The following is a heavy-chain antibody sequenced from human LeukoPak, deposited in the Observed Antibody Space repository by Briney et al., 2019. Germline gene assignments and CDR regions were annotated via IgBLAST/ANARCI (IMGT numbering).Heavy chain of an antibody. J-gene: IGHJ6*03. CDR1: GFTFSSYW. CDR2: INSDGSST. CDR3: ARDHRGSGSRYYYYYMDV. Sequence: GGSLRLSCAASGFTFSSYWMHWVRQAPGKGLVWVSRINSDGSSTSYADSVKGRFTISRDSAKNTLYLQMNSLRAEDTAVYYFARDHRGSGSRYYYYYMDVWGKGTTVTISS. D-gene: IGHD3-10*01. V-gene: IGHV3-74*01.